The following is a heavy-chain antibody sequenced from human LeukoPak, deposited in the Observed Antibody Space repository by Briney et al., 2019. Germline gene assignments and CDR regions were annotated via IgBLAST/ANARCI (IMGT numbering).Heavy chain of an antibody. J-gene: IGHJ5*02. Sequence: GGSLRLSCAASGFIFSSYWIHWVRQAPGKGLVWVSRINPDGSTTNYADSVKGRFTVSRDNAKNTLYLQMNSLRAEDTAVYYCARIKTVGATNNWLDPWGQGTLVTVSS. CDR1: GFIFSSYW. CDR2: INPDGSTT. CDR3: ARIKTVGATNNWLDP. D-gene: IGHD1-26*01. V-gene: IGHV3-74*01.